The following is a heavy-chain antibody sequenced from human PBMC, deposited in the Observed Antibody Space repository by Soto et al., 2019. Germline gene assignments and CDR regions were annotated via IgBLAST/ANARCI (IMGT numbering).Heavy chain of an antibody. CDR2: ISYEGSKK. CDR1: GFTFSSYG. D-gene: IGHD2-2*01. V-gene: IGHV3-30*18. Sequence: GGSLRLSCAASGFTFSSYGMHWVRQAPDKGLEWVAVISYEGSKKFYAVSVKGRFTISRDNSKNTLYLQMNSLRAEDTAVYYCAKSVVPAYYYYYGMDVWGQGTTVTVSS. J-gene: IGHJ6*02. CDR3: AKSVVPAYYYYYGMDV.